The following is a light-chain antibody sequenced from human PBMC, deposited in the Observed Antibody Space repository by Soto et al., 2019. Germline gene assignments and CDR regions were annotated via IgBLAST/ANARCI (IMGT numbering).Light chain of an antibody. V-gene: IGKV1-39*01. CDR3: LQTYNVPRT. J-gene: IGKJ2*01. CDR2: DAS. Sequence: DIQMTQSPSSLSASVGDRVTITCRASQRISTSLCWFQQKPGRAPKLLISDASTLQSVVPSRFSGSGFGTDFTLTISSVQPEDFADYYCLQTYNVPRTFGQGNNLDIK. CDR1: QRISTS.